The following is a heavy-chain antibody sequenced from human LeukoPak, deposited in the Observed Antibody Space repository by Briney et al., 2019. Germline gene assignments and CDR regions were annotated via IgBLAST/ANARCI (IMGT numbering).Heavy chain of an antibody. Sequence: ASVKVSCKASGYTFTSYDINWVRQAPGQGLEWMGWINPNSGGTNYAQKFQGRVTMTRDTSISTAYMELSRLRSDDTAVYYCARDLGVITMVRGVATDNWGQGTLVTVSS. CDR1: GYTFTSYD. V-gene: IGHV1-2*02. J-gene: IGHJ4*02. CDR3: ARDLGVITMVRGVATDN. D-gene: IGHD3-10*01. CDR2: INPNSGGT.